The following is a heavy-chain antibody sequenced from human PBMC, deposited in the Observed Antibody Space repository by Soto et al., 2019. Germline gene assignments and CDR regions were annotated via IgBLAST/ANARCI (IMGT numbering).Heavy chain of an antibody. J-gene: IGHJ5*02. CDR3: ARGDFDRSGKYNAGWLAP. CDR1: GYTFTAYY. CDR2: INPNSGGT. D-gene: IGHD3-22*01. Sequence: ASVKVSCKASGYTFTAYYMHWLRQAPGQGLEWMGWINPNSGGTNYAQRFQGRVTVTNDTSISTTYMELSSLGSDDTAVYYCARGDFDRSGKYNAGWLAPWGQGTLVTVSS. V-gene: IGHV1-2*02.